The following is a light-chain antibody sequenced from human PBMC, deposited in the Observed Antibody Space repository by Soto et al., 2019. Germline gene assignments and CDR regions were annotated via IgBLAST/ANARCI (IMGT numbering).Light chain of an antibody. CDR2: GES. V-gene: IGKV1-39*01. Sequence: DLQMTQSPSSLSASLGDRVTITRRASQAINNYLNWYQQRPGKAPKLLIYGESTLQSGVPLRFSGSGSGTDLTLTISSLHPEDSATYYCQQSHSPPRTCGQGTKVDI. J-gene: IGKJ1*01. CDR1: QAINNY. CDR3: QQSHSPPRT.